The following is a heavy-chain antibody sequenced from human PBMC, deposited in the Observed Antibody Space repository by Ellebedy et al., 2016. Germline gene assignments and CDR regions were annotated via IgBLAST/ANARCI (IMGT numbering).Heavy chain of an antibody. V-gene: IGHV3-23*01. CDR1: GFTFSSYA. Sequence: GGSLRLXXAASGFTFSSYAMSWVRQAPGKGLEWVSAISGSGYSTYYVDSVKGRFTISRDNAKNTLYLQMNSLRAEDTAVYYCATGFDWSQFDYWGQGTLVTVSS. CDR3: ATGFDWSQFDY. D-gene: IGHD3-9*01. J-gene: IGHJ4*02. CDR2: ISGSGYST.